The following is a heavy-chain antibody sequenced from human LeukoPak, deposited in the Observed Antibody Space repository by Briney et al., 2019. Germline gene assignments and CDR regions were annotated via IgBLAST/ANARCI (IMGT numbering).Heavy chain of an antibody. CDR2: INPSGGST. CDR3: ARGLWFGELFEGYYFDY. CDR1: GYTFTSYY. Sequence: ASVKVSCKASGYTFTSYYMHWVRQAPGQGLEWMGIINPSGGSTSYAQKLQGRVTMTRDTSTSTVYMELSSLRSEDTAVYYCARGLWFGELFEGYYFDYWGQGTLVTVSS. J-gene: IGHJ4*02. V-gene: IGHV1-46*01. D-gene: IGHD3-10*01.